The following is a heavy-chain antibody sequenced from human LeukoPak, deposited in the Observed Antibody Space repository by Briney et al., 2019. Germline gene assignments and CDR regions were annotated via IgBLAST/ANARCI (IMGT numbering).Heavy chain of an antibody. CDR3: VRWGYSNYALDY. V-gene: IGHV3-11*04. CDR1: GFTFSDYY. Sequence: PGRSLRLSCAASGFTFSDYYMSWIRQAPGKGLEWVSYISSSGSTIYYADSVKGRFTISRDNAKNSLYLQMNSLRAEDTAVYYCVRWGYSNYALDYWGQGTLVTVSS. CDR2: ISSSGSTI. D-gene: IGHD4-11*01. J-gene: IGHJ4*02.